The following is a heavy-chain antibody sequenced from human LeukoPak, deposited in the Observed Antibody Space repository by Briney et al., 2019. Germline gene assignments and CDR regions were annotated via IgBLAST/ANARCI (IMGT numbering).Heavy chain of an antibody. D-gene: IGHD6-6*01. CDR3: ARDDQSRAATNWFDP. CDR2: IYYSGST. J-gene: IGHJ5*02. CDR1: GGSISSSSYY. V-gene: IGHV4-39*07. Sequence: SETLSLTCTVSGGSISSSSYYWGWIRQPPGKGLEWIGSIYYSGSTYYNPSLKSRVTISVDTSKNQFSLKLSSVTAADTAVYYCARDDQSRAATNWFDPWGQGTLVTVSS.